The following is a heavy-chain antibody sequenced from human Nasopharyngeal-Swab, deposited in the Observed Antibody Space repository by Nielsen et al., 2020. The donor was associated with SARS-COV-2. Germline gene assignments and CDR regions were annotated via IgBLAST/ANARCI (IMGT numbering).Heavy chain of an antibody. CDR1: GFTFSNYA. V-gene: IGHV3-23*01. J-gene: IGHJ4*02. D-gene: IGHD4-17*01. CDR3: ARTTVTTDPGDY. CDR2: ISGLGGST. Sequence: GESLKISCAASGFTFSNYAMSWVRQAPGKGLEWISAISGLGGSTYYADSVKGRFTISRDNSKNTLYLQMNSLRAEDTAVYFCARTTVTTDPGDYWGQGTLVTVSS.